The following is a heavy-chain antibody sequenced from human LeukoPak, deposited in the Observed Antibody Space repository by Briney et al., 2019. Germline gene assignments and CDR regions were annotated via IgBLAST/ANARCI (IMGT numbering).Heavy chain of an antibody. CDR1: GFTFSSYA. D-gene: IGHD6-13*01. CDR2: ISWNSGSI. V-gene: IGHV3-9*01. J-gene: IGHJ6*03. Sequence: GGSLRLSCAASGFTFSSYAMSWVRQAPGKGLEWVSGISWNSGSIGYADSVKGRFTISRDNAKNSLYLQMNSLRAEDTALYYCAKDIRDRAAGGMDVWGKGTTVTVSS. CDR3: AKDIRDRAAGGMDV.